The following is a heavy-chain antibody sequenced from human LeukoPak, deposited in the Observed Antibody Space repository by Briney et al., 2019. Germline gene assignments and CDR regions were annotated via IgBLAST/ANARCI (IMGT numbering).Heavy chain of an antibody. Sequence: GGSLRLSCVGSGFTFNCYAFHWVRQAPGKGLEWVAVISSEGTFKYYADSVKGRFTISRDKSKKTLSLQMNSLKTEDTAVYYCARAVVAASTPSDYWGQGTLVTVSS. CDR1: GFTFNCYA. J-gene: IGHJ4*02. D-gene: IGHD2-15*01. CDR2: ISSEGTFK. CDR3: ARAVVAASTPSDY. V-gene: IGHV3-30-3*01.